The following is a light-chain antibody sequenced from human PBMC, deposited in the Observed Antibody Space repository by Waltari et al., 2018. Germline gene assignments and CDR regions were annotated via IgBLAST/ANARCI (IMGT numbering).Light chain of an antibody. CDR3: QQYNTYSS. CDR2: KAS. Sequence: DIQITQSPTTLSASGGDTITITCRANQSISNYLAWYQQKPGKAPKLLIYKASSSGSGVPSRFSGSGSGTEFTLTISSLQPDDFATYYCQQYNTYSSFGQGTKLEIK. J-gene: IGKJ2*03. V-gene: IGKV1-5*03. CDR1: QSISNY.